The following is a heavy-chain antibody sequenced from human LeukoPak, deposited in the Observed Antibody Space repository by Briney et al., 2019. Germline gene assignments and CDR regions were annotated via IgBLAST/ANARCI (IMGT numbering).Heavy chain of an antibody. J-gene: IGHJ4*02. V-gene: IGHV3-7*01. D-gene: IGHD1-7*01. CDR2: IKQDGSEK. CDR3: ARLDWNYVFFEY. CDR1: GFTFSRYW. Sequence: GGSLRLSCAASGFTFSRYWMSWVRQAPGKGLEWVANIKQDGSEKYYVDSVKGRFTISRDNAKNSLYLQMNSLRDEDMAVYYCARLDWNYVFFEYWGPGTLVTVSS.